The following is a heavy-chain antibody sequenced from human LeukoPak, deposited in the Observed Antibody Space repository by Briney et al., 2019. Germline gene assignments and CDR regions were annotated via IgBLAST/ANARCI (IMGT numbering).Heavy chain of an antibody. J-gene: IGHJ4*02. D-gene: IGHD6-19*01. CDR2: IRNKAYSGTT. CDR1: RFTHGDYA. CDR3: TSDNSSGWY. V-gene: IGHV3-49*03. Sequence: GGPLSLSCTASRFTHGDYAMRWLRQAPGKGRKWVGFIRNKAYSGTTEYAASVKGRFTISRDDSKSSAYLQMNSLKTEDAAVYYCTSDNSSGWYWGQGTLVTVSS.